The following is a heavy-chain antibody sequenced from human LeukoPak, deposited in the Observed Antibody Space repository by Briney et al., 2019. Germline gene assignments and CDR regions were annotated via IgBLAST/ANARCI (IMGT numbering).Heavy chain of an antibody. V-gene: IGHV4-59*08. CDR3: ARQCPTYYYYGMDV. CDR2: IYYSGST. J-gene: IGHJ6*02. CDR1: GGSISSYY. D-gene: IGHD1-26*01. Sequence: SETLPLTCTVSGGSISSYYWSWIRQPPGKGLEWIGYIYYSGSTNYNPSLKSRVTISVDTSKKQFSLKLSSVTAADTAVYYCARQCPTYYYYGMDVWGQGTTVTVSS.